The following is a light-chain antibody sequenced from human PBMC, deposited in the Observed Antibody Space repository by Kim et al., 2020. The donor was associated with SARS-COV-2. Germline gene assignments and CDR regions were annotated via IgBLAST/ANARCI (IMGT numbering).Light chain of an antibody. Sequence: PGESATLSCRASQSVSSSYFSWYHQKPGQPPRLLIYGASDRAAGIPDRFSDSGSGTDFTLAINRLEPEDFAVYFCHQHGASPWTFGQGTKV. CDR1: QSVSSSY. J-gene: IGKJ1*01. CDR2: GAS. V-gene: IGKV3-20*01. CDR3: HQHGASPWT.